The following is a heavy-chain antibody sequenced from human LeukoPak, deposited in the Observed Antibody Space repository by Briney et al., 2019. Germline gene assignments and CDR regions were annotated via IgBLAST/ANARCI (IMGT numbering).Heavy chain of an antibody. CDR2: ISSSSSYI. Sequence: GGSLRLSCAASGFTFSSYSMNWVRQAPGKGLEWVSSISSSSSYIYYADSVKGRFTISRDNAKNSLYLKMNSLRAEDTAVYYCASPTVTTLHWGQGTLVTVSS. D-gene: IGHD4-17*01. CDR3: ASPTVTTLH. J-gene: IGHJ1*01. V-gene: IGHV3-21*01. CDR1: GFTFSSYS.